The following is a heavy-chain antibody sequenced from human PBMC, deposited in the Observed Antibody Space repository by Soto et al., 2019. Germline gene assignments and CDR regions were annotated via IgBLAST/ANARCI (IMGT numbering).Heavy chain of an antibody. D-gene: IGHD3-3*01. Sequence: GASVKVSCKASGYTFTSYGISWVRQGPGQGLEWMGWISAYNGNTNYGQKLQGRVTMTTDTSTSTAYMELRSLRSDDTAVYYCARENYDFWSGLGYYYGMDVWGQGTTVTVS. J-gene: IGHJ6*02. CDR2: ISAYNGNT. CDR1: GYTFTSYG. V-gene: IGHV1-18*04. CDR3: ARENYDFWSGLGYYYGMDV.